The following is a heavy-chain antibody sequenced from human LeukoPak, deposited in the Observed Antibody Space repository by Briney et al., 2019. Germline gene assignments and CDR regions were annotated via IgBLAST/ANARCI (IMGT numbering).Heavy chain of an antibody. V-gene: IGHV3-23*01. CDR3: ANAGHY. J-gene: IGHJ4*02. CDR1: GFMFNNYA. Sequence: PGGSLRLSCAASGFMFNNYAMSWVRQAPGEGLAWVSAIVGGGGDTYYADHVKGRFTISRDNSKNTLFLQMNSLTVAETALYYCANAGHYWGQGTLVTVSS. CDR2: IVGGGGDT.